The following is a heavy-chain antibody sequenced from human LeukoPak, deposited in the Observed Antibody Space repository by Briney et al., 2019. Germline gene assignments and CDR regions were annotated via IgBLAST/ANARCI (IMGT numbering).Heavy chain of an antibody. D-gene: IGHD5/OR15-5a*01. V-gene: IGHV1-2*02. Sequence: PGGSPRLSCAASGFIFSDYGIHWVRQAPGQGLEWMGWINPNSGGTNYAQKFQGRVTMTRDTSISTAYMDLIILRSDDTAVYYCARSGLLDYWGQGTLVTVSS. CDR2: INPNSGGT. CDR3: ARSGLLDY. J-gene: IGHJ4*02. CDR1: GFIFSDYG.